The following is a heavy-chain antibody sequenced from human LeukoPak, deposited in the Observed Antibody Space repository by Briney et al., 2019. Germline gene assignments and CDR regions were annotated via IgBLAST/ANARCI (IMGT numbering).Heavy chain of an antibody. J-gene: IGHJ6*02. CDR1: GYTFTSYG. CDR3: ARGPYYDILTGYSPYGMDV. Sequence: ASVKVSCKASGYTFTSYGISWVRQAPGQGLEWMGWIGAYNGNTNYAQKLQGRVTMTTDTSTSTAYMELRSLRSDDTAVYYCARGPYYDILTGYSPYGMDVWGQGTTVTVSS. V-gene: IGHV1-18*01. D-gene: IGHD3-9*01. CDR2: IGAYNGNT.